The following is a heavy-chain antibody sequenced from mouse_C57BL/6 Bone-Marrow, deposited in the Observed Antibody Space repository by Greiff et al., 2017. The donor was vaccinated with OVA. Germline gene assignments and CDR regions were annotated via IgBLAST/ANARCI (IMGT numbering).Heavy chain of an antibody. CDR2: IGPGTGGT. Sequence: QVQLKESGAELVRPGASVTLSCKASGYTFTDYEMHWVKQTPVHGLEWIGAIGPGTGGTAYNQTFKGKAILTADKSSSTAYMELRSLTSEDSAVYYCTRHDYDAAGFDYWGQGTLVTVSA. CDR3: TRHDYDAAGFDY. J-gene: IGHJ3*01. V-gene: IGHV1-15*01. D-gene: IGHD2-4*01. CDR1: GYTFTDYE.